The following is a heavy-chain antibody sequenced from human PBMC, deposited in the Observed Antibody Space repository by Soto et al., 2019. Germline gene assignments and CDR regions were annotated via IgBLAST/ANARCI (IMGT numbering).Heavy chain of an antibody. Sequence: QVQLVQSGAEVKKPGASVKVSCKASGYTFTSYDINWVRQATGQGLEWMGWMNPNSGNTGYEQKFQGRVTMTRNTSTRTAYMELRSLRSEDTAVYYCAREKTSYGMDAWGQGTMVTVSS. CDR2: MNPNSGNT. CDR1: GYTFTSYD. J-gene: IGHJ6*02. V-gene: IGHV1-8*01. CDR3: AREKTSYGMDA.